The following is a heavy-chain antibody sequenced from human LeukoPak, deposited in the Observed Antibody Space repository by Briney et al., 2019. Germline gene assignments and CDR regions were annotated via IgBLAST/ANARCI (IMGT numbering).Heavy chain of an antibody. CDR3: ARDYIAAAGTVGNYGMDV. V-gene: IGHV4-34*01. CDR1: GGSFSGYY. Sequence: SETLSLTCAVYGGSFSGYYWSWIRKPPGKGLEWIGEINHSGSTNYNPSLKSRVTISVDTSKNQFSLKLSSVTAADTAVYYCARDYIAAAGTVGNYGMDVWGQGTTVTVSS. CDR2: INHSGST. J-gene: IGHJ6*02. D-gene: IGHD6-13*01.